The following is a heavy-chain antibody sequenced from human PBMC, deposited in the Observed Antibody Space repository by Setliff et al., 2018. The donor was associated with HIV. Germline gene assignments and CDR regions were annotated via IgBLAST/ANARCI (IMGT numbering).Heavy chain of an antibody. CDR3: ARQLPNSLEC. J-gene: IGHJ4*02. Sequence: ASVKVSCKASGYTFIDYFIHWVRQAPGQGLEWMGWISPDNGDKNIPQRFRGRVTMTRDTSINTAYMELSGLRSDDTAVYYCARQLPNSLECWGQGTPVTVSS. D-gene: IGHD1-1*01. V-gene: IGHV1-2*02. CDR1: GYTFIDYF. CDR2: ISPDNGDK.